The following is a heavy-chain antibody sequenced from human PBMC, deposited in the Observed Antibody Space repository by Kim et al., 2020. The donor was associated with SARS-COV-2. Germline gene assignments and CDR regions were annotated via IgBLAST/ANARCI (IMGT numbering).Heavy chain of an antibody. D-gene: IGHD6-13*01. V-gene: IGHV1-46*01. CDR3: ARGTIAAAQSGVVLAGPGLYYFDY. CDR2: INPSGGST. Sequence: ASVKVSCKASGYTFTSYYMHWVRQAPGQGLEWMGIINPSGGSTSYAQKFQGRVTMTRDTSTSTVYMELSSLRSEDTAVYYCARGTIAAAQSGVVLAGPGLYYFDYWGQGTLVTVSS. J-gene: IGHJ4*02. CDR1: GYTFTSYY.